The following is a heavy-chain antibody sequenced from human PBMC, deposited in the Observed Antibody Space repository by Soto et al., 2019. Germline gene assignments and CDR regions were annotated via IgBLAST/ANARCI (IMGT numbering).Heavy chain of an antibody. CDR3: ARGGVAGHTYFDY. CDR1: GFTFSSYW. V-gene: IGHV3-74*01. CDR2: INSDGSST. Sequence: PGGSLRLSCAASGFTFSSYWMHWVRQAPGKGLVWVSRINSDGSSTSYADSVKGRFTISRDNAKNTLYLQMNSLRAEDTAVYYCARGGVAGHTYFDYWGQGTLVTVSS. D-gene: IGHD6-19*01. J-gene: IGHJ4*02.